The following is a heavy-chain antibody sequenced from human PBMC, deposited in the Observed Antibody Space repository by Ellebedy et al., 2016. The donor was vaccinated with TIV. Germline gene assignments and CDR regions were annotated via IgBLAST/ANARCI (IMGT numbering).Heavy chain of an antibody. D-gene: IGHD3-10*01. J-gene: IGHJ6*01. V-gene: IGHV3-33*01. Sequence: GGSLRLXXAALGFTFSSYGMHWVRQAPGKGLEWVAVIWYDGSNKYYADSVKGRFTISRDNSKNTLYLQMNSLRAEDTAVYYCAREPMVRGVIRRGYAMDVWGKGPRSPSPQ. CDR1: GFTFSSYG. CDR2: IWYDGSNK. CDR3: AREPMVRGVIRRGYAMDV.